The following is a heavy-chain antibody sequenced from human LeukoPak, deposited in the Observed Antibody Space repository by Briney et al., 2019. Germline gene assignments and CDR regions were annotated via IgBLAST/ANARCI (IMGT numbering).Heavy chain of an antibody. D-gene: IGHD2-15*01. CDR2: IYCSGST. V-gene: IGHV4-59*01. CDR3: ARDGSEDSYRSGGSCYTPNAFDI. J-gene: IGHJ3*02. CDR1: GGSISSYY. Sequence: SETLSLTCTVSGGSISSYYWSWIRQPPGKGLEWIGYIYCSGSTNYNPSLKSRVTISVDTSKNQFSLKLSSVTAADTAVYYCARDGSEDSYRSGGSCYTPNAFDIWGQGTMVTVSS.